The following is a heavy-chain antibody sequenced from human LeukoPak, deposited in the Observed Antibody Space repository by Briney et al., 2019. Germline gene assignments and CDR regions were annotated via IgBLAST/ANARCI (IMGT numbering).Heavy chain of an antibody. Sequence: SETLSLTCAVYGGSFSGYYWSWIRQPPGKGLEWIGEINHSGSTNYNPSLKSRVTISVDTSKNQFSLKLSSVTAADTAVYHCAREGPLYCSSTSCYTSEVDYWGQGTLVTVSS. D-gene: IGHD2-2*02. V-gene: IGHV4-34*01. CDR2: INHSGST. J-gene: IGHJ4*02. CDR3: AREGPLYCSSTSCYTSEVDY. CDR1: GGSFSGYY.